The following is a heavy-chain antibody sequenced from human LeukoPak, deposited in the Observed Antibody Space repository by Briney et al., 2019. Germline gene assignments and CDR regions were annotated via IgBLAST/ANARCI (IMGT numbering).Heavy chain of an antibody. CDR1: GGSISSYY. CDR2: IYYSGST. Sequence: SETLSLTCTVSGGSISSYYWSWIRQPPGKGLEWIGYIYYSGSTNYNPSLKSRVTISVDTSKNQFSLKLSSVTAANTAVYYCAASSSGWPFDYWGQGTLVTVSS. V-gene: IGHV4-59*01. J-gene: IGHJ4*02. D-gene: IGHD6-19*01. CDR3: AASSSGWPFDY.